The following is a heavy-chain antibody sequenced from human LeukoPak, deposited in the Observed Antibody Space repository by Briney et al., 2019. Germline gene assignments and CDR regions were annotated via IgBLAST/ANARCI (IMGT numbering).Heavy chain of an antibody. Sequence: PSETLSLTCAVYGGSSSGYYWSWIRQPPGKGLEWIGEINHSGGTNYNPSLKSRVTISVDTSKNQFSLKLSSVTAADTAVYYCARTQYSSSWYYFDYWGQGTLVTVSS. V-gene: IGHV4-34*01. J-gene: IGHJ4*02. D-gene: IGHD6-13*01. CDR2: INHSGGT. CDR1: GGSSSGYY. CDR3: ARTQYSSSWYYFDY.